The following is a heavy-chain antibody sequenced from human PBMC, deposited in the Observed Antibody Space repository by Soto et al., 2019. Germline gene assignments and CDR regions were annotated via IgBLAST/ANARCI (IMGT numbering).Heavy chain of an antibody. CDR1: GFTVISNY. J-gene: IGHJ6*02. D-gene: IGHD5-18*01. V-gene: IGHV3-53*01. CDR3: ATDPIQPYYYGMDV. CDR2: IYSGGST. Sequence: GGSLRLSCAASGFTVISNYMSWVRQAPGRGLEWVSVIYSGGSTYYADSVKGRFTISRDNSKNTLYLQMNSLRAEDTAVYYCATDPIQPYYYGMDVWGQGTTVTVSS.